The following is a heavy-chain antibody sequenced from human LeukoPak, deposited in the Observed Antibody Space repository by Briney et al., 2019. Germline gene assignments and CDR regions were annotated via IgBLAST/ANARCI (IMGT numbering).Heavy chain of an antibody. CDR2: IYYSGST. J-gene: IGHJ4*02. Sequence: SETLSLTCTVSGGSISSYYWSWIRQPPGKGLEWIGYIYYSGSTNYNPSLKSRVTISVDTSKNQFSLKLSSVTAADTAVYYCARHRTVAGLKSGYYFDYWGQGTLVTVSS. D-gene: IGHD6-19*01. CDR3: ARHRTVAGLKSGYYFDY. V-gene: IGHV4-59*01. CDR1: GGSISSYY.